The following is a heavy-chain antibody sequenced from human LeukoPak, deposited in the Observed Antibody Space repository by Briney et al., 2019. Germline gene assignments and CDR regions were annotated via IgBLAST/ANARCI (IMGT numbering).Heavy chain of an antibody. D-gene: IGHD4-23*01. Sequence: GESLKISCKGSGYSFTSYWIGWVRQMPGKGLEGMGIIYPGDSDTRYSPSFQGQVPISAAMSIRTAYLQWSSLKASDTAMYSCARLEDYGGMYYMDVWGKGTTVTVSS. V-gene: IGHV5-51*01. CDR2: IYPGDSDT. CDR1: GYSFTSYW. CDR3: ARLEDYGGMYYMDV. J-gene: IGHJ6*03.